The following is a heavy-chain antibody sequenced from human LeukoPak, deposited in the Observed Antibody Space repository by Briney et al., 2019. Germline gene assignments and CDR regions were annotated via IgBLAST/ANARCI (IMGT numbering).Heavy chain of an antibody. CDR1: GFTVSSNY. J-gene: IGHJ6*02. CDR2: IYSGGST. V-gene: IGHV3-53*01. CDR3: ARLSYYYASGSYSSVDV. D-gene: IGHD3-10*01. Sequence: PGGSLRLSCAASGFTVSSNYMSWVRQAPGKGLEWVSVIYSGGSTYYADSVKGRFTIPRDNSKNTLYLQMNTLRAEDTAVYYCARLSYYYASGSYSSVDVWGQGTTVTVSS.